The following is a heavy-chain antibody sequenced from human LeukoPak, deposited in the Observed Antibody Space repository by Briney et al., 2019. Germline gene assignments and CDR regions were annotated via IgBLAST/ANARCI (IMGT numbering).Heavy chain of an antibody. V-gene: IGHV4-34*01. CDR2: IKHSGST. CDR3: AREGGYSLSRQYFQH. J-gene: IGHJ1*01. CDR1: GGSFSGYY. D-gene: IGHD5-18*01. Sequence: SETLSLTCAVYGGSFSGYYWSWIRQPPGKGLEWIGEIKHSGSTNYNPSLKSRVTISVDTSKNQFSLKLSSVTAADTAVYYCAREGGYSLSRQYFQHWGQGTLVTVSS.